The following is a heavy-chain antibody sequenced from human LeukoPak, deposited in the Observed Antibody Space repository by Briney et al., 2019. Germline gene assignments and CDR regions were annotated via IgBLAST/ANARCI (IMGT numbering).Heavy chain of an antibody. CDR2: INPNSGGT. CDR3: ARGLMWSGGVYYYYYYYMDV. D-gene: IGHD2-21*01. CDR1: EYTFTGYY. V-gene: IGHV1-2*02. Sequence: ASVKVSCKASEYTFTGYYMHWVRQAPGQGPEWMGWINPNSGGTNYAQKLQGRVTMTRDTSISTAYMELSSLRSDDTAVYYCARGLMWSGGVYYYYYYYMDVWGKGTTVTISS. J-gene: IGHJ6*03.